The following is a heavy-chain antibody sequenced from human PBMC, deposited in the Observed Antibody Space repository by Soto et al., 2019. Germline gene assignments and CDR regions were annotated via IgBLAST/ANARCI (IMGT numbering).Heavy chain of an antibody. CDR1: GFTFSSYA. V-gene: IGHV3-23*01. J-gene: IGHJ4*02. CDR3: AKRRGAGGHFDY. D-gene: IGHD1-26*01. Sequence: GGCRRLSCAASGFTFSSYAMGWDRQGPGKGLECVAVVSIGGSTHYADSVSGRFTTSSDNSKNTLSLQMNSLTADDTAVYFCAKRRGAGGHFDYWGQGALVTVSS. CDR2: VSIGGST.